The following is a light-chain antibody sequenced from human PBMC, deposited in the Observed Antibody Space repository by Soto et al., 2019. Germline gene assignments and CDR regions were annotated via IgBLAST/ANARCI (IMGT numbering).Light chain of an antibody. V-gene: IGKV3-20*01. CDR2: GAS. J-gene: IGKJ1*01. Sequence: IVLTQAPGDPVFFHGVRASLSLRASQSVDSSCLAWYHQRPGQAPRLLIYGASSRATGIPDRFSGSGSGTDFTLTISRLEPEDFAVYYCQHFGSSRGTFGQGTKVDIK. CDR1: QSVDSSC. CDR3: QHFGSSRGT.